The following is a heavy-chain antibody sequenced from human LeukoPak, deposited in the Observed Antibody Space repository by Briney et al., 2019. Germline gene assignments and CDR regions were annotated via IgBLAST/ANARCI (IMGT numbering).Heavy chain of an antibody. D-gene: IGHD3-22*01. V-gene: IGHV3-30-3*01. CDR2: TSYDGSNK. J-gene: IGHJ4*02. Sequence: GRSLRLSCAASGFTFNTYAFHWVRQAPGKGLEWVSVTSYDGSNKYYADSVKDRFTISRDNSKNTLYLQMNSLRAEDTAVYYCARDNYYASSGYYYIDYWGQGTLVTVSS. CDR3: ARDNYYASSGYYYIDY. CDR1: GFTFNTYA.